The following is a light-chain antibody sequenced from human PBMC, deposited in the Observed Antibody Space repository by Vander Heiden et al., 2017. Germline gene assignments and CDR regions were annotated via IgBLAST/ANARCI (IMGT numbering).Light chain of an antibody. Sequence: NLMLTQSHPGSESPGKTVTISCTRSSGNIATNYVHSYQQRPGSSPITIIVEAIQRPSGVSARFSGSVDSSSNSASLTISGLRTEDEADYYCQSYDDNKHRVFGGGTKLTVL. V-gene: IGLV6-57*01. CDR1: SGNIATNY. J-gene: IGLJ2*01. CDR2: EAI. CDR3: QSYDDNKHRV.